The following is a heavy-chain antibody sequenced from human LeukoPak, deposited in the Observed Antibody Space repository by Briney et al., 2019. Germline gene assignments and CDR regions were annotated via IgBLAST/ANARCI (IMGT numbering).Heavy chain of an antibody. CDR3: ARDTPRYYGSGSYYNWPEFDY. Sequence: GGSLRLSCAASGFTLSSYEMNCVRQAPGKGLEWVSYISSSGSTIYYADSVKGRFTISRDNAKNSLYLQMNSLRAEDTAVYYCARDTPRYYGSGSYYNWPEFDYWGQGTLVTVSS. J-gene: IGHJ4*02. CDR1: GFTLSSYE. D-gene: IGHD3-10*01. V-gene: IGHV3-48*03. CDR2: ISSSGSTI.